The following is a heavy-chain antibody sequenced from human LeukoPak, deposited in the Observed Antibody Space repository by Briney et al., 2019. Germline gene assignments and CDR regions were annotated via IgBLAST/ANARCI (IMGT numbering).Heavy chain of an antibody. Sequence: SVKVSCKAPGGTFSSSAISWVRQAPGQGLEWMGGIIPIFGTANYAQKFQGRVTITTDESTSTAYMELSSLRSEDTAVYYCATSLLLYYYDSSGYFDYWGQGTLVPVSS. CDR3: ATSLLLYYYDSSGYFDY. D-gene: IGHD3-22*01. CDR1: GGTFSSSA. CDR2: IIPIFGTA. J-gene: IGHJ4*02. V-gene: IGHV1-69*05.